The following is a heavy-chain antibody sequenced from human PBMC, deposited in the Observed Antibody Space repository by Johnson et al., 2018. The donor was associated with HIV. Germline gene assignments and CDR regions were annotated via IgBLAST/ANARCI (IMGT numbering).Heavy chain of an antibody. CDR3: VRGWHTSGRCDVFDI. J-gene: IGHJ3*02. D-gene: IGHD6-19*01. Sequence: QVQLVESGGGVVQPGRSLRLSCAASGFTFSTYGMHWVRQAPGKGLEWVALIWYDGSNKYYADSVKGRFTISRDNSDNFLYLYMNRLRTDDTAVYYCVRGWHTSGRCDVFDIWGQGTTVIVSS. CDR1: GFTFSTYG. CDR2: IWYDGSNK. V-gene: IGHV3-33*01.